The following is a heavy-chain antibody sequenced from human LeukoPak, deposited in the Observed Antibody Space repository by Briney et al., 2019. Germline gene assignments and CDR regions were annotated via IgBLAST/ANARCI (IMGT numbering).Heavy chain of an antibody. CDR3: ARGFGDWGLSWFDP. CDR2: IYYSGSA. V-gene: IGHV4-61*01. CDR1: DGSVSSGSYY. D-gene: IGHD3-10*01. Sequence: SETLSLTCTVSDGSVSSGSYYWSWIRQPPGKGLERIGYIYYSGSAKYNPSLKSRVTISVDTSKNQFSLKLTSVTAADTAVYYCARGFGDWGLSWFDPWGQGTLVTVSS. J-gene: IGHJ5*02.